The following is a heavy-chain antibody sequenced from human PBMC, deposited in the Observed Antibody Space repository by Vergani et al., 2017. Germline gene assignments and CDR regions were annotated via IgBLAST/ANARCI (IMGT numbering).Heavy chain of an antibody. D-gene: IGHD7-27*01. CDR1: GGSISSGGYS. CDR3: ARVANWGSLYWYFDL. Sequence: QLQLQESGSGLVKPSQTLSLTCAVSGGSISSGGYSWSWIRQPPGKGLEGIGYIYHSGSTYYNPSLKGRVTISVDRSKNQFSLKLSSVTAADTAVYYCARVANWGSLYWYFDLWGRGTLVTVSS. CDR2: IYHSGST. V-gene: IGHV4-30-2*01. J-gene: IGHJ2*01.